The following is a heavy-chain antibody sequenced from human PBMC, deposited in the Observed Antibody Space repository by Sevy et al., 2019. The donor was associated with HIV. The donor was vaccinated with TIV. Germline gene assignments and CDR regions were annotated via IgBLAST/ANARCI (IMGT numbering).Heavy chain of an antibody. V-gene: IGHV4-38-2*02. Sequence: ETLSLTCTVSGYSINRNTYWGWIRQPPGKGLEWLGSVHHGGSTYYNPSLKSRVTISTDTSKNQFSLKQNSVTAADAAVYFCARDSSNYYDSGSHYKTNVAGSAWFDPWGQGTLVTVSS. CDR3: ARDSSNYYDSGSHYKTNVAGSAWFDP. CDR2: VHHGGST. CDR1: GYSINRNTY. J-gene: IGHJ5*02. D-gene: IGHD3-10*01.